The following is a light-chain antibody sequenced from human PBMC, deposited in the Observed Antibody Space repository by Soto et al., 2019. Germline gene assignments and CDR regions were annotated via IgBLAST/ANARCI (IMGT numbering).Light chain of an antibody. V-gene: IGKV3-11*01. Sequence: EIVLTHSPATLSWSPLERPTLSVRASQSISSYLVWYQQKPGQAPRLLIYDASNRATGIPARFSGSGSGTDFTLTISSLEPEDFAVYYCQHRSNWPLTFGGGTKVDIK. J-gene: IGKJ4*01. CDR1: QSISSY. CDR3: QHRSNWPLT. CDR2: DAS.